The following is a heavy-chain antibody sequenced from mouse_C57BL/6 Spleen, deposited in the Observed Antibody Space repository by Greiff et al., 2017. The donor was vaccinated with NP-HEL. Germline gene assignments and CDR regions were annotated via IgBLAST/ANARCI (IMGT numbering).Heavy chain of an antibody. J-gene: IGHJ2*01. V-gene: IGHV1-50*01. CDR1: GYTFTSYW. Sequence: QVQLQQPGAELVKPGASVKLSCKASGYTFTSYWMQWVKQRPGQGLEWIGEIDPSESYTNYNQKFKGKATLTVDTSSSTAYMQLSSLPSEDSAVYYCASEGTTGYFDYWGQGTTLTVSS. CDR2: IDPSESYT. D-gene: IGHD1-1*01. CDR3: ASEGTTGYFDY.